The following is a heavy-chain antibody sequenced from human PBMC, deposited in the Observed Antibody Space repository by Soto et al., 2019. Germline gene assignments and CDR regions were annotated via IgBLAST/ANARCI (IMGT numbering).Heavy chain of an antibody. D-gene: IGHD5-12*01. Sequence: PGGSLRLSCAASGFTFSSYSMNWVRQAPGKGLEWVSSISSSSSYIYYADSVKGRFTISRDNAKNSLYLQMNSLRAEDTAVYYCAREIYSGYDKFDYWGQGTLVTVSS. V-gene: IGHV3-21*01. CDR1: GFTFSSYS. CDR3: AREIYSGYDKFDY. CDR2: ISSSSSYI. J-gene: IGHJ4*02.